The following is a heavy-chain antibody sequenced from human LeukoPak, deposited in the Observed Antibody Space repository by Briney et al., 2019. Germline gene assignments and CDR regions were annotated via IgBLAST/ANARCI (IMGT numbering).Heavy chain of an antibody. J-gene: IGHJ4*02. CDR3: ARGSQWLVRDNYFDY. V-gene: IGHV3-7*01. Sequence: PGGSLRLSCAASGFTFSSYWMSWVRQAPGKGLEWVANIKQDGSEKYYVDSVKGRFTISRDNAKNSLYLQMNSLRAEDTAVYYCARGSQWLVRDNYFDYWGQGTLVTVSS. D-gene: IGHD6-19*01. CDR1: GFTFSSYW. CDR2: IKQDGSEK.